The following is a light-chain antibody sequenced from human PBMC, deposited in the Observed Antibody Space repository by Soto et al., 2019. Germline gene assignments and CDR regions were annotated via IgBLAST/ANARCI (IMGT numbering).Light chain of an antibody. CDR3: QSYDSSLSGWV. J-gene: IGLJ3*02. CDR2: GNS. V-gene: IGLV1-40*01. Sequence: QSALTQPPSVSGAPGQRVTISCTGSSSNIGAGYVVHWYQQLPGTAPKLLIYGNSNRPSGVPDRFSGSKSGTSASLAITGLQAEDEAGYSCQSYDSSLSGWVFGGGTKVTVL. CDR1: SSNIGAGYV.